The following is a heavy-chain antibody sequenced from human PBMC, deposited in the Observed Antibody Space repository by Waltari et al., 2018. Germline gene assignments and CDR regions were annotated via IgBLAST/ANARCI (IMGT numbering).Heavy chain of an antibody. J-gene: IGHJ4*02. V-gene: IGHV4-30-2*01. CDR2: IYHSGST. CDR1: GGSISSGGYS. CDR3: ARGGDLTTDGNLIDY. D-gene: IGHD4-4*01. Sequence: QLQLQESGSGLVKPSQTLSLTCAVSGGSISSGGYSWSWIRQPPGKGLEWIGYIYHSGSTYYNPSLKSRVTISVDRSKNQFSLKLSSVTAADTAVYYCARGGDLTTDGNLIDYWGQGTLVTVSS.